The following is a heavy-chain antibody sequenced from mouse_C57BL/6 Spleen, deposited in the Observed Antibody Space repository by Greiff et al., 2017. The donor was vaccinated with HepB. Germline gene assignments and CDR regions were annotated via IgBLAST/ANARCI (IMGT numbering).Heavy chain of an antibody. CDR2: INYDGSST. CDR1: GFTFSDYY. D-gene: IGHD4-1*01. Sequence: EVKLMESEGGLVQPGSSMKLSCTASGFTFSDYYMAWVRQVPEKGLEWVANINYDGSSTYYLDSLKSRFIISRDNAKNILYLQMSSLKSEDTATYYCARSNPYFDYWGQGTTLTVSS. J-gene: IGHJ2*01. CDR3: ARSNPYFDY. V-gene: IGHV5-16*01.